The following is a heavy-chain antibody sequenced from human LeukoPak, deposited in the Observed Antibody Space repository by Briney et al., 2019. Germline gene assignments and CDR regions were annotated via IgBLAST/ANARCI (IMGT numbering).Heavy chain of an antibody. Sequence: GASVKVSCKASGYTFTSYAVAWVRQAPGQGLEWMGWISAYAQKFRGRVTMTTDTSTNTGYMELRGLRSDDTAVYFCARDQLRYYGSDTYYSDMDFWGQGTTVTVSS. CDR3: ARDQLRYYGSDTYYSDMDF. D-gene: IGHD3-10*01. J-gene: IGHJ6*02. V-gene: IGHV1-18*01. CDR2: ISA. CDR1: GYTFTSYA.